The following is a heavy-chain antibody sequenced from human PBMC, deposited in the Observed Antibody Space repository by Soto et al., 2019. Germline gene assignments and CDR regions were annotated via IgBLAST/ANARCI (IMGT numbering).Heavy chain of an antibody. CDR1: GFTFSNYA. J-gene: IGHJ5*02. V-gene: IGHV3-23*01. CDR2: ISGSGGST. Sequence: EVQLLESGGGLVQPGGSLRLSCAASGFTFSNYAMSWVRQAPGKGLEWVSAISGSGGSTYYADSVKGRFTISRDNSKNTLYLQMNSLRVEDTAVYYCAKGSTMIVSSDINWFDPWGQGTLVTVSS. D-gene: IGHD3-22*01. CDR3: AKGSTMIVSSDINWFDP.